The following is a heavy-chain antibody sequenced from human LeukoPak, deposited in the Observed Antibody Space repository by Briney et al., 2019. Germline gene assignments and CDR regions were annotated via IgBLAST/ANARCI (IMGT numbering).Heavy chain of an antibody. J-gene: IGHJ3*02. D-gene: IGHD1-26*01. CDR1: GGSISSYY. CDR3: GRGLVGADAFDI. CDR2: IYYSGST. Sequence: SETLSLTCTVSGGSISSYYWSWIRQPPGKGLEWIGYIYYSGSTNYNPSLKSRVTISVDTSKNQFSLKLSSVTAADTAVYYCGRGLVGADAFDIWGQGTMVTVSS. V-gene: IGHV4-59*01.